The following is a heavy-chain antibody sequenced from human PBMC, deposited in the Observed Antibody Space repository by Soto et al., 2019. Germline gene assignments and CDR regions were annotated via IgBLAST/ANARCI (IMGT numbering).Heavy chain of an antibody. V-gene: IGHV5-51*01. J-gene: IGHJ4*02. Sequence: GESLKISCKGSGYSFTSYWIGWVRQMPGKGLEWMGIIYPGDSDTSYSPSFQGQVTISADKSISTAYLQWSSLKAADTAVYYCARQTGAIVGATDYWGQGTLVTVSS. D-gene: IGHD1-26*01. CDR1: GYSFTSYW. CDR2: IYPGDSDT. CDR3: ARQTGAIVGATDY.